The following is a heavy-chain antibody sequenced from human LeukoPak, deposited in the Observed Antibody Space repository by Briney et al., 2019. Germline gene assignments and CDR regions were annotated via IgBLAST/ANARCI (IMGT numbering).Heavy chain of an antibody. J-gene: IGHJ3*02. CDR1: GGSISNYY. D-gene: IGHD3-9*01. CDR2: ISHSGST. V-gene: IGHV4-59*01. Sequence: PSETLSLTCTVSGGSISNYYWNWIRQFPGKGLEWIGYISHSGSTNYSPSLESRVTISVDPSKNQFSLKVISVTAADAAVYYCAREGTYDILTGYSTSFDSFDIWGQGKMVTVSS. CDR3: AREGTYDILTGYSTSFDSFDI.